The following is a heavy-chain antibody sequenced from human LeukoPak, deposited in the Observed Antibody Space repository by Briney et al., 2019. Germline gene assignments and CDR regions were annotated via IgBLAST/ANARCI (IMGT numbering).Heavy chain of an antibody. J-gene: IGHJ4*02. V-gene: IGHV1-69*04. D-gene: IGHD6-13*01. CDR2: IIPILGIA. CDR1: GGTFSSYA. Sequence: SVKVSCKASGGTFSSYAISWVRQAPGQGLEWMGRIIPILGIANYAQKFQGRVTITADKSTSTAYMELSSLRSEDTAVYYCARELRIAAAGDYWGQGTLVTVSS. CDR3: ARELRIAAAGDY.